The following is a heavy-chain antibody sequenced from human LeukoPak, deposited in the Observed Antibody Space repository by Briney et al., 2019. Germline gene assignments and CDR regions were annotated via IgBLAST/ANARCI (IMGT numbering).Heavy chain of an antibody. D-gene: IGHD3-10*01. CDR1: GFTVSSNY. Sequence: GGSLRLSCGASGFTVSSNYMSWVRQAPGKGLEWVSVIYSGGSTYYADSVKGRFTISRDNSKNTLYLQMNSLRAEDTAVYYCARDGGYGSGLFDYWGQGTLVTVSS. J-gene: IGHJ4*02. V-gene: IGHV3-66*02. CDR2: IYSGGST. CDR3: ARDGGYGSGLFDY.